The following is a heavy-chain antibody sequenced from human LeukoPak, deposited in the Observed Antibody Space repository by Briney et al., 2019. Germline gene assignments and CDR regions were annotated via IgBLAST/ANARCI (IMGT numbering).Heavy chain of an antibody. J-gene: IGHJ4*02. CDR2: ISPSGST. D-gene: IGHD5-24*01. CDR1: GYSISSGHY. CDR3: ARQRPGMATTPFDY. Sequence: SETLSLTCTVSGYSISSGHYWGWIRQPPGKGLEWIGSISPSGSTYYNPSLKSRVIISVDTSKKQFSLKLNSVTAADTAVYYCARQRPGMATTPFDYWGQGTLVTVSS. V-gene: IGHV4-38-2*02.